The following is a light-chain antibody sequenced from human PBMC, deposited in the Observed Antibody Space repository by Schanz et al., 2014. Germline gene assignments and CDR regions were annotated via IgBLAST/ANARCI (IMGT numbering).Light chain of an antibody. V-gene: IGLV4-69*01. J-gene: IGLJ2*01. Sequence: IVLTQSPHAAAEVGEGGRSRGNKRSGKRDDSIAWLRKQPEKGPHYLMKLSSDGSHTKGDGTSDRFSGSSSGAERYLTISSLQSEDEADYYCQTWGTGLVIFGGGRKLTVL. CDR1: SGKRDDS. CDR3: QTWGTGLVI. CDR2: LSSDGSH.